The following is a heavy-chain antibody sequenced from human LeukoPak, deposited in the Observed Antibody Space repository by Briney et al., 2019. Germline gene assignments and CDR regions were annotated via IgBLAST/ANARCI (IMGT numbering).Heavy chain of an antibody. D-gene: IGHD2-21*02. CDR2: IYSGGST. CDR3: ARGDYCGGDCYSSYNWFDP. Sequence: GGSLRLSCAASGFTVSSNYMSWVRQAPGKGLEWVSVIYSGGSTYYADSVKGRFTISRDNAKNTLYLQMNSLRAEDTAVYYCARGDYCGGDCYSSYNWFDPWGQGTLVTVSS. V-gene: IGHV3-53*01. J-gene: IGHJ5*02. CDR1: GFTVSSNY.